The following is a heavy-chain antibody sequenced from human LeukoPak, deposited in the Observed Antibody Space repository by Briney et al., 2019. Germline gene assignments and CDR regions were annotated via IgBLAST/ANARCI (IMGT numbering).Heavy chain of an antibody. CDR2: IDEHGSTT. V-gene: IGHV3-74*01. J-gene: IGHJ4*02. Sequence: GSLRLSCAASGFTFSRYWMHWVRQAPGEGLVWVSRIDEHGSTTDYADSVEGRFTIYRDNAKNTLYLQMNSLRVEDTAVYYCARDVAGSGGHWGQGTLVTVSS. CDR1: GFTFSRYW. D-gene: IGHD3-10*01. CDR3: ARDVAGSGGH.